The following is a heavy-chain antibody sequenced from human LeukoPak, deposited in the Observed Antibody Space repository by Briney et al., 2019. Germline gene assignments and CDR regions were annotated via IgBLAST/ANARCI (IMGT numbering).Heavy chain of an antibody. CDR2: IWYDGRNK. J-gene: IGHJ4*02. V-gene: IGHV3-33*06. Sequence: GGSLRLSCAASGFSFSSYAMHWVRQAPGKGLEWVAVIWYDGRNKYYADSVKGRFTISRDNSKNMLYLQMNCLRAEDTAVYYCAKALTQIPRLATGLGYWGQGTLVTVSS. CDR1: GFSFSSYA. D-gene: IGHD2-21*02. CDR3: AKALTQIPRLATGLGY.